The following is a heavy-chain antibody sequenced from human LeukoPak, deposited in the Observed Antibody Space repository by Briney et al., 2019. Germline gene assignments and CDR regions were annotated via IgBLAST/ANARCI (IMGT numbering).Heavy chain of an antibody. V-gene: IGHV3-64*01. CDR1: GFTFSSYA. CDR3: ARDRRGWLVGGDAFDI. J-gene: IGHJ3*02. D-gene: IGHD6-19*01. Sequence: PGGSLRLSCAASGFTFSSYAMHWVRQAPGKGLGYVSAISSNGGSTYYANSVKGRFTISRDNSKNTLYLQMGSLRAEDMAVYYCARDRRGWLVGGDAFDIWGQGTMVTVSS. CDR2: ISSNGGST.